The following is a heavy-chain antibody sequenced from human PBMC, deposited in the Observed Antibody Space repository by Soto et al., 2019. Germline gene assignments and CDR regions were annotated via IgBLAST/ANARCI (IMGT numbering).Heavy chain of an antibody. CDR3: ARSWMDYGGNLDL. CDR1: GYTFSSYY. Sequence: QVQLVQSGAEVKKPGASVRVSCKASGYTFSSYYMHWVKQAPGQGLEWLGVINLTGGSATYAQKSQGRVTLTAAMATKMGHMELSGMRSEDTARYFCARSWMDYGGNLDLWGQGTLVTVSA. V-gene: IGHV1-46*01. CDR2: INLTGGSA. J-gene: IGHJ5*02. D-gene: IGHD3-10*01.